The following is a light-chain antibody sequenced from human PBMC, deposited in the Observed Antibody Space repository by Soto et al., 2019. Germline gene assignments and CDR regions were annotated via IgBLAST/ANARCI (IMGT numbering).Light chain of an antibody. J-gene: IGKJ1*01. Sequence: DIQMTQSASSLSASVGDRVTIICRASQSVSTRLAWYQQKPGKAPKVLIYDASSWAGGVPSRFTGSGSETDFTLTINSLLPDDFATYYCQQYSVYWTFGQGTKVEI. CDR2: DAS. CDR3: QQYSVYWT. CDR1: QSVSTR. V-gene: IGKV1-5*02.